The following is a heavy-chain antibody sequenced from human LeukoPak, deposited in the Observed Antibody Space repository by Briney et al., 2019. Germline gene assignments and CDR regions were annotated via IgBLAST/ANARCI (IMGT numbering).Heavy chain of an antibody. CDR3: ARDPPRIAVAGTDYGY. CDR1: GFTFSSYS. CDR2: ISSSSSTI. V-gene: IGHV3-48*04. J-gene: IGHJ4*02. D-gene: IGHD6-19*01. Sequence: GGSLRLSCAASGFTFSSYSMNWVRQAPGEGREWVSYISSSSSTIYYADSVKGRFTISRDNAKNSLYLQMNSLRAEDTAVYYCARDPPRIAVAGTDYGYWGQGTLVTVSS.